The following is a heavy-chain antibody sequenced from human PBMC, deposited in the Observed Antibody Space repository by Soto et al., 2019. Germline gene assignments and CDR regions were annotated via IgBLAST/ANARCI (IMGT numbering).Heavy chain of an antibody. D-gene: IGHD5-12*01. CDR2: IIPIFGTA. Sequence: QVQLVQSGAEVKKPGSSVKVSCKASGGTFSSYAISWVRQAPGQGLEWMGGIIPIFGTANYAQKFQGRVTITEDESTSTAYMELSSLRSEDTAVYYCATTGDGYGNSAKADYWGQGTLVTVSS. J-gene: IGHJ4*02. CDR3: ATTGDGYGNSAKADY. V-gene: IGHV1-69*01. CDR1: GGTFSSYA.